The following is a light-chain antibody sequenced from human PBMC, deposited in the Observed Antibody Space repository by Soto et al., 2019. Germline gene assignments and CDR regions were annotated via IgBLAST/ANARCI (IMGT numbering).Light chain of an antibody. Sequence: SPVTLSVSKRERAALSFRASQSISTTLVWYQQKPGQAPRLLIYGASNRATGIPDRFSGSGSGTDFTLTISRLEPEDFAVYYCQQYGSSGTVGQGTKVDI. J-gene: IGKJ1*01. V-gene: IGKV3-20*01. CDR1: QSISTT. CDR2: GAS. CDR3: QQYGSSGT.